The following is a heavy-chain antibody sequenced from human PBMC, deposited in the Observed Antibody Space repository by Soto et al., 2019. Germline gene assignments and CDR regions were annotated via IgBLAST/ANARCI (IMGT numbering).Heavy chain of an antibody. CDR2: IWYDGSNK. V-gene: IGHV3-33*01. J-gene: IGHJ6*01. Sequence: QVQLVESGGGVVQPGGSLRLSCAASGFTFSSYGMHWVRQAPGKGLEWVAVIWYDGSNKYYADSVKGRFTISRDNSKNTLDLQMNSLRDEDTAVYYCAREDYGSLALDYGMGVWGQGTTVTV. CDR1: GFTFSSYG. CDR3: AREDYGSLALDYGMGV. D-gene: IGHD3-10*01.